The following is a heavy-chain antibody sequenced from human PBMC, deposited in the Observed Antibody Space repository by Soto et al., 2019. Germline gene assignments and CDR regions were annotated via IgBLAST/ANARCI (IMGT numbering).Heavy chain of an antibody. CDR2: MNPGSCDT. CDR3: ARIESFCSLNWFDP. CDR1: GYSFPNND. V-gene: IGHV1-8*01. D-gene: IGHD3-10*02. Sequence: GASVKVSRKASGYSFPNNDASWVRQAPGQGLEWMGWMNPGSCDTEYAQKFQSRVTMIKDISIAAAYMVLSSLRSDDTALFFAARIESFCSLNWFDPWGQGTLVTVSS. J-gene: IGHJ5*02.